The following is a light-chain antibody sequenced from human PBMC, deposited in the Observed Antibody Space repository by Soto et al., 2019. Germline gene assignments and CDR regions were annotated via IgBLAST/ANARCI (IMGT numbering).Light chain of an antibody. V-gene: IGLV2-14*01. CDR3: SSFTSRFTFV. Sequence: QSVLTQPASVSGSPGRSIAISCTGTRSDVGAYNYVSWYQQHPGKAPELMISEVTNRPSGVSDRFSGSKSGNTASLTISGLQAEDEADYYCSSFTSRFTFVFGTGTKVTVL. J-gene: IGLJ1*01. CDR1: RSDVGAYNY. CDR2: EVT.